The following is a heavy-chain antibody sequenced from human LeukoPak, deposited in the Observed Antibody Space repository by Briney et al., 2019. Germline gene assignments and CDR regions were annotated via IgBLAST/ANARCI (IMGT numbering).Heavy chain of an antibody. CDR1: GYTFTSYG. V-gene: IGHV1-18*01. Sequence: GASVKVSCKASGYTFTSYGISWVRQAPGQGLEWMGWISAYNGNTNYAQKLQGRVTMTTDTSTSTAYMELRSLRSDDTAVYYCARDEYSSGWGTQPNYYYYYMDVWGKGTTVTVSS. CDR2: ISAYNGNT. J-gene: IGHJ6*03. D-gene: IGHD6-19*01. CDR3: ARDEYSSGWGTQPNYYYYYMDV.